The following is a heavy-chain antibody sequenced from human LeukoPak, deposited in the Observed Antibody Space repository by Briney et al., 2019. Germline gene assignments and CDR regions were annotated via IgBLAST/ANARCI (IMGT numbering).Heavy chain of an antibody. CDR2: INHSGST. V-gene: IGHV4-34*01. J-gene: IGHJ4*02. CDR1: GGSFSGYY. CDR3: ARLVPAAILDY. Sequence: SETLSLTCAVYGGSFSGYYWSWIRQPPGKGLEWIGEINHSGSTNYNPSLKSRVTISVDTSKNQFSLKLSSVTAADTAVYYCARLVPAAILDYWGQGTLVTVSS. D-gene: IGHD2-2*01.